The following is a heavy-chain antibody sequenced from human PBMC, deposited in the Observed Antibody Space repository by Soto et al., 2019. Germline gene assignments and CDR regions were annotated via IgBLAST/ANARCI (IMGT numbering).Heavy chain of an antibody. D-gene: IGHD3-10*01. Sequence: SETLSLTCAVYSGSLSGYYWSWIRQPPGKGLEWIGEINHSGTTNYNPSLKSRVTISVDTSKNQFSLKLSSVTAADTAVYYCATLKGAGFDYWSQGTLVTVSS. CDR1: SGSLSGYY. J-gene: IGHJ4*02. CDR2: INHSGTT. CDR3: ATLKGAGFDY. V-gene: IGHV4-34*01.